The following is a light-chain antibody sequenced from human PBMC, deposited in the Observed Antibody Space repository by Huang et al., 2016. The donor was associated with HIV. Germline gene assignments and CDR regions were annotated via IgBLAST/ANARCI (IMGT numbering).Light chain of an antibody. CDR2: GAS. J-gene: IGKJ5*01. CDR1: QSVSSSY. V-gene: IGKV3-20*01. Sequence: DIVLTQSPGTLSLSPGERATLSCRASQSVSSSYLAWYQQKPGQAPRLLIYGASSRATVIPDRFSGSWSVTDVTLPISRLEPEDFAVYYCQQYGSSPPITFGQGTRLEI. CDR3: QQYGSSPPIT.